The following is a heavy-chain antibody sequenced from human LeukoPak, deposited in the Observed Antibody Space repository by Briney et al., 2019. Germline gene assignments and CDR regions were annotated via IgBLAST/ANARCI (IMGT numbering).Heavy chain of an antibody. CDR2: IYSGGST. Sequence: GGSLRLSCAASGFTFINAWMAWVRQAPGKGLEWVSVIYSGGSTYYADSVKGRFTISRDDSKDTVYLQMNSLRAEDTAVYYCAKDSGWLRFHYWGQGTLVTVSS. CDR1: GFTFINAW. D-gene: IGHD5-12*01. CDR3: AKDSGWLRFHY. J-gene: IGHJ4*02. V-gene: IGHV3-66*01.